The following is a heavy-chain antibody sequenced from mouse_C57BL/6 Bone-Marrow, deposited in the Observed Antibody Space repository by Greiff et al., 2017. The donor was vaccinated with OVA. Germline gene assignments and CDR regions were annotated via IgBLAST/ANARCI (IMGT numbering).Heavy chain of an antibody. V-gene: IGHV5-17*01. CDR1: GFTFSDYG. CDR2: ISSGSSTI. D-gene: IGHD1-1*01. J-gene: IGHJ3*01. CDR3: ARATVPWFAY. Sequence: EVQRVESGGGLVKPGGSLKLSCAASGFTFSDYGMHWVRQAPEKGLEWVAYISSGSSTIYYADTVKGRFTISRDNAKNTLFLQMTSLRSEDTAMYYCARATVPWFAYWGQGTLVTVSA.